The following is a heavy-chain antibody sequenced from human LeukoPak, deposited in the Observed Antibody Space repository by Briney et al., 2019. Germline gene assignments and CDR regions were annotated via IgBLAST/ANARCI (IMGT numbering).Heavy chain of an antibody. J-gene: IGHJ5*02. CDR2: IYYSGST. D-gene: IGHD1-26*01. V-gene: IGHV4-39*07. CDR3: ARGLGGATTGDWFDP. Sequence: PSETLSLTCTVSGGSISSTSYYWGWIRQPPGKGLEWIGSIYYSGSTYDNPSLKSRVTISVDTSKNQFSLKLSSVTAADTAVYYCARGLGGATTGDWFDPWGQGTLVTVSS. CDR1: GGSISSTSYY.